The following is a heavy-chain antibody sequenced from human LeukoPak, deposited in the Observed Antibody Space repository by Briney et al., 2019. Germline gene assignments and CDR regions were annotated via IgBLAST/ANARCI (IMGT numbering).Heavy chain of an antibody. CDR1: GFTVSRNY. J-gene: IGHJ4*02. D-gene: IGHD6-19*01. CDR3: ARVASDSNGWYHFDY. Sequence: AGSLRLSCAASGFTVSRNYIGWVRQAPAKGLERVSIIYGGGSKAYGDSVKGRFTISRDKSKNTLSLQMNSLTTEDTAVYYCARVASDSNGWYHFDYWGQGTLVTVSS. V-gene: IGHV3-53*01. CDR2: IYGGGSK.